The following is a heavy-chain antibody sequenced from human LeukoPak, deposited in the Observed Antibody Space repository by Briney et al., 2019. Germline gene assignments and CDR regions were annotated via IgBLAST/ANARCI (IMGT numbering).Heavy chain of an antibody. D-gene: IGHD3-22*01. V-gene: IGHV3-43*01. CDR3: AKARGLIGGAFDI. CDR2: INRRGHT. Sequence: GRSLRLSCAASGFTFDRFTIHWVRQTPGKGLEWVSLINRRGHTFYADSVKGRFTISRDNSRNSVFLQMNSLRPEDTALYHCAKARGLIGGAFDIWGQGTMVTVSS. CDR1: GFTFDRFT. J-gene: IGHJ3*02.